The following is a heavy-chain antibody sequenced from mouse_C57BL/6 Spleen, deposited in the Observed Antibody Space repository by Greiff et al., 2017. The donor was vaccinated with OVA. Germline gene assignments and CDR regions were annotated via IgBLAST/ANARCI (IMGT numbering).Heavy chain of an antibody. Sequence: QVQLQQSGPELVKPGASVKISCKASGYAFSSSWMNWVKQRPGKGLEWIGRIYPGDGDTNYNGKFKGKATLTADKSSSTAYMQLSSLTSEDSAVYFCAITVYYYGSSPSVDYWGQGTTLTVSS. CDR3: AITVYYYGSSPSVDY. J-gene: IGHJ2*01. CDR2: IYPGDGDT. D-gene: IGHD1-1*01. CDR1: GYAFSSSW. V-gene: IGHV1-82*01.